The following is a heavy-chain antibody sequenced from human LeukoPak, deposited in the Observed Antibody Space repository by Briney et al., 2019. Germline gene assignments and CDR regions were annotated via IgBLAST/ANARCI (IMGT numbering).Heavy chain of an antibody. V-gene: IGHV4-61*01. CDR2: IYSSGST. J-gene: IGHJ4*02. D-gene: IGHD6-19*01. CDR3: ARDDYSSGRSDY. Sequence: SETLSLTCTVSGGSVSSGSYYWTWIRQPPGKGLEWIGYIYSSGSTNYNPSLKSRVTISVDTSKNQFSLKLSSVTAADTAAYYCARDDYSSGRSDYWGQGTLVTVSS. CDR1: GGSVSSGSYY.